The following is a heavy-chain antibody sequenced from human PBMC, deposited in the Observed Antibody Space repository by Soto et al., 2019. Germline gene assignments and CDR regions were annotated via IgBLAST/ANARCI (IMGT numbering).Heavy chain of an antibody. Sequence: EVQLVESGGGLVQPGGSLRLSCAASGFTVSSNYMSWVRQAPGKGLEWVSVIYSGGSTYYADSVKGRFTISRDNSKNTLCLQMNSLRAEDTAVYYCARWGRMITFGGVIVNPFDYWGQGTLVTVSS. D-gene: IGHD3-16*02. J-gene: IGHJ4*02. CDR1: GFTVSSNY. CDR3: ARWGRMITFGGVIVNPFDY. V-gene: IGHV3-66*01. CDR2: IYSGGST.